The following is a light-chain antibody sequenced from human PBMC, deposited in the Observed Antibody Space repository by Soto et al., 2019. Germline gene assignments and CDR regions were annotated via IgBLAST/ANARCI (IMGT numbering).Light chain of an antibody. J-gene: IGLJ1*01. CDR2: DVS. Sequence: QSALTQPPSASGSPGQSVTISCTGTSSDIGVYDYVSWYQQHPGKAPKLMIYDVSKRPSGVPDRFSGSKSGNTASLTVSGLQAGDEADYYCSSFAGGYSYVFGTGTKVTVL. CDR3: SSFAGGYSYV. CDR1: SSDIGVYDY. V-gene: IGLV2-8*01.